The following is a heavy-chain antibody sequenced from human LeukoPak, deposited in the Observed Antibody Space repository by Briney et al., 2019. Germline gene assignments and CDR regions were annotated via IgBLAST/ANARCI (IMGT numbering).Heavy chain of an antibody. Sequence: GGSLRLSCAASGFTFSNYAMSWVRQAPGKGLEWVSVIYSGGSTYYADSVKGRFTISRDNSKNTLYLQMNSLRAEDTAVYYCARDSLGYCTNGVCPEGYFDYWGQGTLVTVSS. J-gene: IGHJ4*02. CDR3: ARDSLGYCTNGVCPEGYFDY. CDR2: IYSGGST. V-gene: IGHV3-66*01. CDR1: GFTFSNYA. D-gene: IGHD2-8*01.